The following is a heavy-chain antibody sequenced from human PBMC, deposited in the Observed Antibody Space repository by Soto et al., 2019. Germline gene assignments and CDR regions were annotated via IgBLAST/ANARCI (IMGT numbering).Heavy chain of an antibody. D-gene: IGHD3-22*01. CDR2: FSYSGST. J-gene: IGHJ4*02. CDR1: GGSLSSGPYS. Sequence: PSQTLSLTCTVSGGSLSSGPYSWGWIRQPPEKGLEWIGTFSYSGSTYYNPSLQSRVTMSVDRSRNQFSLKLNSVTAADTAVYYCARVRREYDNSGPVDHLGQGNLVTVS. V-gene: IGHV4-39*07. CDR3: ARVRREYDNSGPVDH.